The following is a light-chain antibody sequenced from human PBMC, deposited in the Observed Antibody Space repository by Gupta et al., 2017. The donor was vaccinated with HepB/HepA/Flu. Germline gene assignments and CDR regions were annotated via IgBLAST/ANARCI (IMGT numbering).Light chain of an antibody. V-gene: IGLV1-47*02. J-gene: IGLJ2*01. CDR2: SNN. CDR1: SSNIGTNY. Sequence: QSVLTQPPSASETPGQSVTISCSGRSSNIGTNYVYWSQHLPGTAPKLLIYSNNQRPSGVPDRFSGSKSGSSASLTISRLQAEDEAEYYCEGWDDRSSSVVFGGGTKLTVL. CDR3: EGWDDRSSSVV.